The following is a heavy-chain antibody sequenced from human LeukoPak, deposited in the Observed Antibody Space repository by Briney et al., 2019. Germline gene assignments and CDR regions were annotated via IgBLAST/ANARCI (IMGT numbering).Heavy chain of an antibody. CDR3: GRAVTD. Sequence: GGSLRLSCAASGFTFSSSWMHWVRQAPGKGLEWVANINQDGSERYYVDSVKGRFSISRDNAKNSLFLQMDSLRAEDTAVYYCGRAVTDWGQGILVTVSS. D-gene: IGHD2-21*02. CDR2: INQDGSER. J-gene: IGHJ4*02. V-gene: IGHV3-7*03. CDR1: GFTFSSSW.